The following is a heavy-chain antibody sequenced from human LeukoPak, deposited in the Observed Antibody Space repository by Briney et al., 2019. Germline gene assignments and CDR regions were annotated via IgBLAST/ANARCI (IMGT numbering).Heavy chain of an antibody. J-gene: IGHJ4*02. CDR3: ARDNVAYCGPNCPNFDY. CDR2: IKEDGSEQ. V-gene: IGHV3-7*01. CDR1: GFTFSNYW. D-gene: IGHD2-21*01. Sequence: GGSLRLSCAVSGFTFSNYWMSWVRQAPGKGLGWVANIKEDGSEQYYVDSVKGRFIISRDNAKNSLYLQMNSLRAEDTAVYYCARDNVAYCGPNCPNFDYWGQGTLVTVSS.